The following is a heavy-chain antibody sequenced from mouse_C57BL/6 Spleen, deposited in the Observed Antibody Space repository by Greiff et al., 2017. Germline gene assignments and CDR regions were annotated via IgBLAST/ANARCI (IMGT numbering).Heavy chain of an antibody. CDR3: ARSYYSSSYEGYFDY. V-gene: IGHV1-72*01. CDR2: IDPNSGGT. CDR1: GYTFTSYW. D-gene: IGHD1-1*01. Sequence: QVQLQQPGAELVKPGASVKLSCKASGYTFTSYWMHWVQQRPGRGLEWIGRIDPNSGGTKYNEKFKSKATLTVNKPSSTAYMQLSSLTSEGSAVYYCARSYYSSSYEGYFDYWGQGTTLTVSA. J-gene: IGHJ2*01.